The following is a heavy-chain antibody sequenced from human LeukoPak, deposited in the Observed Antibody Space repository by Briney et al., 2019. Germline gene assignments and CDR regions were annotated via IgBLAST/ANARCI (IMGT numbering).Heavy chain of an antibody. J-gene: IGHJ4*02. Sequence: SETLSFTCTVSGGSISSYFWSWIRQPPGKGLEWIGYIYYSGNTNYNPSLKSRVTISVDTSKNQFSLKLTSVTAADTAVYYCARDPGPYYYDSSGYSSFHYFNSWGQGTLVTVSS. D-gene: IGHD3-22*01. CDR3: ARDPGPYYYDSSGYSSFHYFNS. CDR2: IYYSGNT. V-gene: IGHV4-59*01. CDR1: GGSISSYF.